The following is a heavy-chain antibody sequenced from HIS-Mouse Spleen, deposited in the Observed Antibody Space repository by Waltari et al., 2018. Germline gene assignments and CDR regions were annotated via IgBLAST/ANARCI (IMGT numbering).Heavy chain of an antibody. V-gene: IGHV4-39*07. Sequence: QLQLQESGPGLVKPSETLSLTCTVSGGSISSSSYYWGGIRQPPGKGLEWFGRIYYSGNTCSHPALKSRITISVDTSTNQFSLKRSSETAADTAVYYCAREIPYSSSWYDWYFDLWGRGTLVTVSS. CDR3: AREIPYSSSWYDWYFDL. J-gene: IGHJ2*01. D-gene: IGHD6-13*01. CDR2: IYYSGNT. CDR1: GGSISSSSYY.